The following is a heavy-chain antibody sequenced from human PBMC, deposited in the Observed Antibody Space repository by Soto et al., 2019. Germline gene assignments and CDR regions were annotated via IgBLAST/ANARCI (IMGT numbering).Heavy chain of an antibody. Sequence: TLSPTFSASDDSIRSGGYYWTVVRHLPGTGLQWIGFIHYSGATLYSPYLKSRVSISMQMSNNQFSLRLGSVTAADPAIHYCMRGKDKDDSSFWHHWGQGTPVPDSS. V-gene: IGHV4-31*03. CDR2: IHYSGAT. CDR3: MRGKDKDDSSFWHH. D-gene: IGHD6-6*01. CDR1: DDSIRSGGYY. J-gene: IGHJ5*02.